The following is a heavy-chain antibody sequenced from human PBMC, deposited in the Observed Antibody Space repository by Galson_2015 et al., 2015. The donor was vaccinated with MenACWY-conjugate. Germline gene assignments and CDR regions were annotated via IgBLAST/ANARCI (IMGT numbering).Heavy chain of an antibody. V-gene: IGHV3-15*01. CDR3: TTFRDGYKDY. D-gene: IGHD5-24*01. CDR1: GFTFNKAW. CDR2: FKSKSDGGTT. J-gene: IGHJ4*02. Sequence: SLRLSCAVSGFTFNKAWMSWVRQAPGKGLEWVGRFKSKSDGGTTDYAVSVKGRFTMSRDDSKNTLYLQMNSLKTEDTAIYYCTTFRDGYKDYWGQGTLVTVSS.